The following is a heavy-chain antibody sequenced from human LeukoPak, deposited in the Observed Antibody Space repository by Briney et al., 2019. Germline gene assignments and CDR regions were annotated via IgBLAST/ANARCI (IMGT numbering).Heavy chain of an antibody. J-gene: IGHJ6*02. CDR2: INPNSGGT. CDR3: ARGRPHSSSWYSDYYYGMDV. Sequence: ASVKVSCKASGYTFTGYYMHWVRQAPGQGLEWMGWINPNSGGTNYAQKFQGWVTMTRDTSISTAYMELSRLRSDDTAVYYCARGRPHSSSWYSDYYYGMDVWGQGTTVTVSS. D-gene: IGHD6-13*01. CDR1: GYTFTGYY. V-gene: IGHV1-2*04.